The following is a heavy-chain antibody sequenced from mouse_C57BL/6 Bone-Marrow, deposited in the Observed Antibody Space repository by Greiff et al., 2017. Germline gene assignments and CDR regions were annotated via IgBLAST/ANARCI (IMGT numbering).Heavy chain of an antibody. CDR2: ILPGSGST. CDR1: GYTFTGYW. Sequence: QVQLQQSGAELMKPGASVKLSCKATGYTFTGYWIEWVKQRPGHGLEWIGEILPGSGSTNYNEKFKGKATFTADTSSNTAYMQLSRLTTEDSAIYYCARWEYYDGSSPYWYFDVWGTGTTVTVSS. CDR3: ARWEYYDGSSPYWYFDV. V-gene: IGHV1-9*01. D-gene: IGHD1-1*01. J-gene: IGHJ1*03.